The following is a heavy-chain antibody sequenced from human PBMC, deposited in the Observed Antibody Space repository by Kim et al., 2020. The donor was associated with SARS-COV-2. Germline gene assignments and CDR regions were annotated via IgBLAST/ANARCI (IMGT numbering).Heavy chain of an antibody. J-gene: IGHJ5*02. CDR3: ARGAPYGDYAIS. V-gene: IGHV4-34*01. Sequence: SETLSLTCAVYGGSFSGYYWSWIRQPPGKGLEWIGEINHSGSTNYNPSLKSRVTISVDTSKNQFSLKLSSVTAADTAVYYCARGAPYGDYAISWGQGTLVTVSS. CDR1: GGSFSGYY. CDR2: INHSGST. D-gene: IGHD4-17*01.